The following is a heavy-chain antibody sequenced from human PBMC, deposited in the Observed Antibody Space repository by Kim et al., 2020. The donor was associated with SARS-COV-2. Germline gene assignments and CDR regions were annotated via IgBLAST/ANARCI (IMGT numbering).Heavy chain of an antibody. J-gene: IGHJ4*02. CDR3: AGYCSSTSCSSFDY. V-gene: IGHV4-34*01. D-gene: IGHD2-2*01. Sequence: NPSLKSRVTISVDTSKNQFSLKLSSVTAADTAVYYCAGYCSSTSCSSFDYWGQGTLVTVSS.